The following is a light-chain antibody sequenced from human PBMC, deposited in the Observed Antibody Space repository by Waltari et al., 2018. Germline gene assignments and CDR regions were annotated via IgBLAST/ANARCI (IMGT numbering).Light chain of an antibody. J-gene: IGLJ2*01. Sequence: QSALTQPPSASGSPGQSVTISCTGTRSAVGGYHYVSWYQQHPRKAPKLMISEVTKRPSGVPDRFSGSKSGNTASLTVSGLQAEDEADYYCSSYAGSNNLVFGGGTKLTVL. CDR2: EVT. V-gene: IGLV2-8*01. CDR1: RSAVGGYHY. CDR3: SSYAGSNNLV.